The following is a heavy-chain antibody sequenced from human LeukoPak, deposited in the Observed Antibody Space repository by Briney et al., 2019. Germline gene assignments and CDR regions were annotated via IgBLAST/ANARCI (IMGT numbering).Heavy chain of an antibody. D-gene: IGHD4-11*01. V-gene: IGHV3-11*06. CDR1: GFTFSHYY. J-gene: IGHJ4*02. CDR2: ISTGSTYT. Sequence: PGGSLRLSCAASGFTFSHYYMSWIRQAPGRGLEWVSYISTGSTYTDYADSVKGRFTISRDNAKNSLYLQMTSLGAEDTAVYYFAKGGPDYNKFDSWGQGTPVTVSS. CDR3: AKGGPDYNKFDS.